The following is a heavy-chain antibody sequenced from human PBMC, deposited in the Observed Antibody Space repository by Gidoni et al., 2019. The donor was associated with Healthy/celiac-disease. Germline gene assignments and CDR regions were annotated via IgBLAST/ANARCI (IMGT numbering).Heavy chain of an antibody. CDR2: IYYSGST. CDR3: ARMQWLVLDY. V-gene: IGHV4-39*01. CDR1: GGSISRSSYY. J-gene: IGHJ4*02. D-gene: IGHD6-19*01. Sequence: QLQLQESGPGLVKPSETLSLTCTVSGGSISRSSYYWGWIRQPPGKGLEWIGSIYYSGSTYYNPSLKSRVTISVDTSKNQFSLKLSSVTAADTAVYYCARMQWLVLDYWGQGTLVTVSS.